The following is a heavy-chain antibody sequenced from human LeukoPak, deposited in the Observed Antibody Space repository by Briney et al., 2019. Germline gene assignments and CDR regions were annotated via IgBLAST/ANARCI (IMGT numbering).Heavy chain of an antibody. CDR3: ARAKGLAGSYLDNWFDP. J-gene: IGHJ5*02. D-gene: IGHD1-26*01. CDR1: GFSFRRYD. V-gene: IGHV3-30*04. CDR2: TSYDGTSE. Sequence: GGSLRLSCAASGFSFRRYDMHWVRQAPGKGLEWVAATSYDGTSELYADFVKGRFSISRDNSRNTLSLQMDTLRPEDTAIYYCARAKGLAGSYLDNWFDPWGQGTRVIVSS.